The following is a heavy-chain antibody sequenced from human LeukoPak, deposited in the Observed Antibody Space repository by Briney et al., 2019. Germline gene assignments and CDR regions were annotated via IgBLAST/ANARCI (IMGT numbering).Heavy chain of an antibody. V-gene: IGHV1-2*02. D-gene: IGHD6-13*01. Sequence: ASVKVSCKASGYTFTVYFMHWVRQAPGQGLEWMGWINPNSGGTNYAQKFQGRVTMTTDTSTSTAYMELRSLRSDDTAVYYCARDDRIAAAGRLDYWGQGTLVTVSS. CDR3: ARDDRIAAAGRLDY. CDR2: INPNSGGT. CDR1: GYTFTVYF. J-gene: IGHJ4*02.